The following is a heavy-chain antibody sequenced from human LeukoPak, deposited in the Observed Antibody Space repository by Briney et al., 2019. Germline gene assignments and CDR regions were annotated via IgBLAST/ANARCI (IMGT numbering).Heavy chain of an antibody. V-gene: IGHV1-69*05. CDR3: ARGGYCSSTSCFNWFDP. Sequence: SVKVSCKASGYTFTSYGISWVRQAPGQGLEWMGRIIPIFGTANYAQKFQGRVTITTDESTSTAYMELSSLRSEDTAVYYCARGGYCSSTSCFNWFDPWGQGTLVTVSS. D-gene: IGHD2-2*01. CDR1: GYTFTSYG. CDR2: IIPIFGTA. J-gene: IGHJ5*02.